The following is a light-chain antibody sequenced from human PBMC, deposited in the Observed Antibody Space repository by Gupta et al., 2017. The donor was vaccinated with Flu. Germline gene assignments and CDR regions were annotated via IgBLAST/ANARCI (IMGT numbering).Light chain of an antibody. J-gene: IGLJ3*02. V-gene: IGLV3-21*02. CDR2: DDS. CDR1: NIGSKS. CDR3: QVWDSSSDRGG. Sequence: GQTARITCGGNNIGSKSVHWYQQKPGQAPVLGGYDDSDRPSGIPERFAGSNSGNTANLKISRVEAGDEADDDGQVWDSSSDRGGCGGGPKLT.